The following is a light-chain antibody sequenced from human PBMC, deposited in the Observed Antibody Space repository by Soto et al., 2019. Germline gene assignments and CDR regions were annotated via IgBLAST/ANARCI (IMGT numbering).Light chain of an antibody. CDR1: NIGTES. CDR3: QVWDSSGDHVV. V-gene: IGLV3-21*04. Sequence: SYELTQPPSVSVAPGKTATITCGGNNIGTESVHWYQRKPGQAPVLVIYYDSDRPSGIPDLFSGSKSGNTATLTINRVEAGDEADYYCQVWDSSGDHVVFGGGTKLTVL. J-gene: IGLJ2*01. CDR2: YDS.